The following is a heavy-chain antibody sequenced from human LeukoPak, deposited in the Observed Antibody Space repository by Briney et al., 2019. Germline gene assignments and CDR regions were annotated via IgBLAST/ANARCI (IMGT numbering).Heavy chain of an antibody. CDR1: GFTFSNHW. CDR2: INSDGSGT. D-gene: IGHD1-26*01. CDR3: AKDPPGSYDY. V-gene: IGHV3-74*01. J-gene: IGHJ4*02. Sequence: GGSLRLSCAASGFTFSNHWMHWVRQAPGKGLVWVSRINSDGSGTSYADSVKGRFTISRDNSKNTLYLQMNSLRAEDTAVYYCAKDPPGSYDYWGQGTLVTVSS.